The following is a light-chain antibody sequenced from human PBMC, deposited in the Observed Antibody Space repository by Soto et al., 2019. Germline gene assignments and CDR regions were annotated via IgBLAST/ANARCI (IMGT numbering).Light chain of an antibody. CDR2: GAS. V-gene: IGKV3-20*01. CDR3: QQYGHSLWT. Sequence: EIVMTQSPTILSVSPGERATLSCRASQSVSSNLAWYQQKPGQAPRLLIYGASSRATGIPDRFSGSGSGTDFTLTISRLEPEDYAVYYCQQYGHSLWTFGQGTKVDIK. J-gene: IGKJ1*01. CDR1: QSVSSN.